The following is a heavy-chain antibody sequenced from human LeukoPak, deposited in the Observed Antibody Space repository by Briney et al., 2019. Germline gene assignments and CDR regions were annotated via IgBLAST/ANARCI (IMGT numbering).Heavy chain of an antibody. CDR1: GVSFDDYY. CDR2: INHSGYT. D-gene: IGHD4-17*01. V-gene: IGHV4-34*01. J-gene: IGHJ4*02. Sequence: SETLSLTCAVSGVSFDDYYWSWVRQTPGKGLEWLGEINHSGYTNDSPSLKSRVTLSIDTSRKQFSLNLKSVTVADAGIYYCTRMTTGHDYWGQGTLVTVTS. CDR3: TRMTTGHDY.